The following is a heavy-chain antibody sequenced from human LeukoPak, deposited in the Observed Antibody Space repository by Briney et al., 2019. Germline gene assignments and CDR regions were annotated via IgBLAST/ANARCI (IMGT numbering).Heavy chain of an antibody. J-gene: IGHJ4*02. D-gene: IGHD3-16*02. V-gene: IGHV3-49*05. Sequence: KPGRSMRLSCTASGFTFGDDAMSWFRQAPGKGLEWVGFIRSKAYGGTTEYAASVKGRFTISRDDSKSIAYLQMNSLKTEDTAVYYCTRDKQYYDYVWGSYRSYYFDYWGQGTLVTVSS. CDR3: TRDKQYYDYVWGSYRSYYFDY. CDR1: GFTFGDDA. CDR2: IRSKAYGGTT.